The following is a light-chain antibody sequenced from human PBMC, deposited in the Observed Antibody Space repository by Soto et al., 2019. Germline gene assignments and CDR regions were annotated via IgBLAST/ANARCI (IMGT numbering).Light chain of an antibody. CDR3: SSYSSSSTLYV. V-gene: IGLV2-14*01. CDR2: DVS. J-gene: IGLJ1*01. CDR1: SSDVGGYNY. Sequence: QSALTHPASVSESPGQSITVSCTGTSSDVGGYNYVSWYQQHPGKAPKLMIYDVSDRPSGVSNRFSGSKSGNTASLTISGLQAEDEADYYCSSYSSSSTLYVFGTGTKLTVL.